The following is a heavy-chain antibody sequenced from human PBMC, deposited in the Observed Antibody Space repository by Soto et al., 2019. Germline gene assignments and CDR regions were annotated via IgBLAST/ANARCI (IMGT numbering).Heavy chain of an antibody. CDR3: ARTSGHFDS. J-gene: IGHJ4*02. D-gene: IGHD6-19*01. CDR2: TYYRSKWYN. CDR1: GDSVSSNSAA. V-gene: IGHV6-1*01. Sequence: LQTLSLTCDISGDSVSSNSAAWNWIRRSPSRGLEWLGRTYYRSKWYNEYAVSVKSRIAINPDTSKNQFSLQLNSVTPEDTAVYYCARTSGHFDSWGQGTLVTVSS.